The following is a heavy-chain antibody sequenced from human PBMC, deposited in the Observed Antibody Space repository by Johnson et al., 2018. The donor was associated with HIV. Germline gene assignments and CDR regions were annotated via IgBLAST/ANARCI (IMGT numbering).Heavy chain of an antibody. D-gene: IGHD1-26*01. CDR3: ARGRWEATTYDDAFDI. Sequence: QMQLVESGGGLVKPVGSLRLSCAASGFTFSDYYMIWIRQAPGKGLEWLSYITSSGTSSYYADSVKGRLTISRDNVKNSLYLQMNSPRAEDTAVYDCARGRWEATTYDDAFDIWGQGTMVTVSS. V-gene: IGHV3-11*04. J-gene: IGHJ3*02. CDR1: GFTFSDYY. CDR2: ITSSGTSS.